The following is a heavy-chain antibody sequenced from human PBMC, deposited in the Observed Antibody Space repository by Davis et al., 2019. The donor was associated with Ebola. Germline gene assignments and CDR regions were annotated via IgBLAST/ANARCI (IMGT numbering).Heavy chain of an antibody. CDR3: AKDKGMVGASYFDY. V-gene: IGHV3-9*01. D-gene: IGHD1-26*01. CDR2: ISWNSGSI. CDR1: GFSFDDYA. Sequence: GGSLRLSCRASGFSFDDYAMHWVRQAPGKGLEWVSGISWNSGSIGYADSVKGRFTISRDNAKNSLYLQMNSLRPEDTALYYCAKDKGMVGASYFDYWGQGTLVTVSS. J-gene: IGHJ4*02.